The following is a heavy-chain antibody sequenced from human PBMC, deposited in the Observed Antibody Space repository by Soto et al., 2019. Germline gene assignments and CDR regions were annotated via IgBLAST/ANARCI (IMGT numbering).Heavy chain of an antibody. D-gene: IGHD3-10*01. CDR2: IKPDGSQK. V-gene: IGHV3-7*01. J-gene: IGHJ4*02. CDR3: AKDGGITMVRGVIIGTYFDY. Sequence: GGSLRLSCAASGFIFTNYYMNWVRQAPGRGLEWVAIIKPDGSQKFYVESVKGRFSISRDNSKNTLYLQMSSLRAEDTAVYYCAKDGGITMVRGVIIGTYFDYWGQGTLVTVSS. CDR1: GFIFTNYY.